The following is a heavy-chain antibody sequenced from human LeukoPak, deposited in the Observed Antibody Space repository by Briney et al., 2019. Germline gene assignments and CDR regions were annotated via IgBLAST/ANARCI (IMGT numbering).Heavy chain of an antibody. D-gene: IGHD3-3*01. CDR1: GGSFSGYY. V-gene: IGHV4-34*01. Sequence: SETLSLTCAVYGGSFSGYYWSWIRQPPGKGLEWIGEINHSGGTNYNPSLKSRVTISVDTSKNQFSLKLSSVTAADTAVYYCARRRVQDTIFHWGQGTLVTVSS. CDR3: ARRRVQDTIFH. J-gene: IGHJ4*02. CDR2: INHSGGT.